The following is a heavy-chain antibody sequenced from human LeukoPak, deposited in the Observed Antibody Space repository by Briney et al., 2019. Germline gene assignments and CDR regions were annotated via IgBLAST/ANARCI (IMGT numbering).Heavy chain of an antibody. J-gene: IGHJ4*02. Sequence: SETLSLTCAVSGGPISSGGYSWSWIRQPPGKGLEWIGYIYYTVSTFYNPSLESRVTISVDTSKNQFSLKLSSVTAADTAVYYCARLVGATTLPPHWGQGTLVTVSS. CDR3: ARLVGATTLPPH. V-gene: IGHV4-30-4*07. D-gene: IGHD1-26*01. CDR1: GGPISSGGYS. CDR2: IYYTVST.